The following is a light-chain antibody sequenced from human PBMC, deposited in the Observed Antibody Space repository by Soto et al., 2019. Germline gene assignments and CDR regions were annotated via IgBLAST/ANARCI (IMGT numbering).Light chain of an antibody. CDR2: AVT. Sequence: QSVLTQPASVSGSPGQSITISCTGTSSDVGGYNYVSWYQQHPGKAPKLMIYAVTDRPSGVSSRFSGSKSGNTASLTISGLQGDDGADYYCSSYTADMTYVFGTGTKVTVL. CDR3: SSYTADMTYV. CDR1: SSDVGGYNY. V-gene: IGLV2-14*01. J-gene: IGLJ1*01.